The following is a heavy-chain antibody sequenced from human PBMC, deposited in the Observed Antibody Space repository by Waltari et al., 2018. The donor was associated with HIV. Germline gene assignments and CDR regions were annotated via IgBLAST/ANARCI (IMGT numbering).Heavy chain of an antibody. J-gene: IGHJ4*02. CDR3: ARDIPRMGIDY. CDR1: GYTFTSYA. CDR2: INAGNGNT. D-gene: IGHD2-15*01. V-gene: IGHV1-3*01. Sequence: QVQLVQSGAEVKKPGASVKVSCKASGYTFTSYAMHWVRQAPGQRLEWMGWINAGNGNTKYSQKFQGRVTITSDTSASTAYMELSSLRSEDTAVYYCARDIPRMGIDYWGQGTLVTVSS.